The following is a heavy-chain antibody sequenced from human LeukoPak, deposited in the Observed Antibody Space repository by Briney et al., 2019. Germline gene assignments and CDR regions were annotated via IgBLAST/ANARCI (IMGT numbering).Heavy chain of an antibody. CDR3: ARQIILGGPNSID. CDR2: IYPADSNT. Sequence: GESLKISCTGSGYSFATYWIAWVRQMPGKGLEWMGIIYPADSNTRYSPSFKGQVTISADKSNSTAYLQWSSLKASDTAMYYCARQIILGGPNSIDWGQGALVTVSS. J-gene: IGHJ4*02. D-gene: IGHD2/OR15-2a*01. V-gene: IGHV5-51*01. CDR1: GYSFATYW.